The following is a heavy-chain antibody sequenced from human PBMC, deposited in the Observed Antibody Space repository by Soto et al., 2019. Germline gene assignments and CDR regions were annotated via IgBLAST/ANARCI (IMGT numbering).Heavy chain of an antibody. J-gene: IGHJ6*02. D-gene: IGHD3-9*01. CDR1: GGTFSSYA. CDR3: ARYYDILTGTSRSYYYYGMDV. CDR2: IIPIFGTA. V-gene: IGHV1-69*13. Sequence: SVKVSCKASGGTFSSYAISWVRQAPGQGLEWMGGIIPIFGTANYAQKFQGRVTLTANESTSTAYMELSSLRSEDTAVYYCARYYDILTGTSRSYYYYGMDVWGQGTTVTVSS.